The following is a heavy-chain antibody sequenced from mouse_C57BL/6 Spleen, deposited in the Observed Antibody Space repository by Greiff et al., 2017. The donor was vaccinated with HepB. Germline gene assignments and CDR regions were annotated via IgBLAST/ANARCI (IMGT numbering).Heavy chain of an antibody. Sequence: QVQLKESGPELVKPGASVKLSCKASGYTFTSYDINWVKQRPGPGLEWIGWIYPRAGSTKYNEKFKGKATLTVDTSSSTAYMELHSLTSEDSAVYFCAREEIYYGSYYYAMDYWGQGTSVTVAS. CDR1: GYTFTSYD. J-gene: IGHJ4*01. D-gene: IGHD2-1*01. CDR3: AREEIYYGSYYYAMDY. CDR2: IYPRAGST. V-gene: IGHV1-85*01.